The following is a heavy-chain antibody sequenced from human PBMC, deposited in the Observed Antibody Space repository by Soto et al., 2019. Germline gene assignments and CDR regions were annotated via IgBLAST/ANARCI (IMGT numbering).Heavy chain of an antibody. CDR1: GGTFSSYA. Sequence: QVQLVQSGAEVKKPGSSVKVSCKASGGTFSSYAISWVRQAPGQGLEWMGGIIPIFGTANYAPKFQGRVTFTADKSTSTAYMELSNLRSEDTAVYYCAEGYYYDSSGYYVYWGQGPLVTVSS. V-gene: IGHV1-69*06. D-gene: IGHD3-22*01. CDR2: IIPIFGTA. J-gene: IGHJ4*02. CDR3: AEGYYYDSSGYYVY.